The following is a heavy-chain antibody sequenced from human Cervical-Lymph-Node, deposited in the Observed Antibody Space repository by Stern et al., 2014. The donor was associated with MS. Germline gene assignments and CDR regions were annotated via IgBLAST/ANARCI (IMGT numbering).Heavy chain of an antibody. D-gene: IGHD5-12*01. CDR2: IFPRDSNT. Sequence: EVQLLESGAEVKKPGESLKISCEASGYLFDDYWIGWVRQMSGRGLELVAIIFPRDSNTRYSPSVQGQVTISADKSIRTAYLQWSRLKASDTAIYYCAKSPATPSGYDRFDYWGQGALVTVSS. V-gene: IGHV5-51*03. J-gene: IGHJ4*02. CDR3: AKSPATPSGYDRFDY. CDR1: GYLFDDYW.